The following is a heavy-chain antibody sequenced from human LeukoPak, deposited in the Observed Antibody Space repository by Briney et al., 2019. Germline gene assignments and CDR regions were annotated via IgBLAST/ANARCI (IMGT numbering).Heavy chain of an antibody. Sequence: GSLRLSCAASGFTFSKDWMSWISQPPGKGLEWIGSIYHSGSTFYNPSLKSRVSISVDTSRNQFSLNLSSVTAADTAVYYCARHYGPWGQGTLVAVSS. V-gene: IGHV4-38-2*01. CDR1: GFTFSKDW. J-gene: IGHJ5*02. CDR3: ARHYGP. D-gene: IGHD3-16*01. CDR2: IYHSGST.